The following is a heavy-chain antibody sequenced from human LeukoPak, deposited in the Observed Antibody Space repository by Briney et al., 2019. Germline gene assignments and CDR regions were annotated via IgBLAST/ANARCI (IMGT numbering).Heavy chain of an antibody. D-gene: IGHD5-12*01. Sequence: PGGSLRLSCAASGFTFSSYSMNWVRQAPGKGLEWVSSISSSSSSYIYYADSVKGRFTISRDNAKNSLYLQMNSLRAEDTAVYYCARERLGYSGYDSIPPDYWGQGTLVTVSS. J-gene: IGHJ4*02. CDR2: ISSSSSSYI. CDR1: GFTFSSYS. CDR3: ARERLGYSGYDSIPPDY. V-gene: IGHV3-21*01.